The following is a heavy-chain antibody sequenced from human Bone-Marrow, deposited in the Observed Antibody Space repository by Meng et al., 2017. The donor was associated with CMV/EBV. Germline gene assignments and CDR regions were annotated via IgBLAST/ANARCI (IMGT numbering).Heavy chain of an antibody. V-gene: IGHV4-31*03. J-gene: IGHJ4*02. Sequence: LRLSCTVSGGSISSGGYYWSWIRQHPGKGLEWIGYIYYSGSTYYNPSLKGRVTISVDTSKNQFSLKLSSVTAADTAVYYCARVNCCSSTSCYTADYWGQGTLVTVSS. CDR2: IYYSGST. CDR3: ARVNCCSSTSCYTADY. CDR1: GGSISSGGYY. D-gene: IGHD2-2*02.